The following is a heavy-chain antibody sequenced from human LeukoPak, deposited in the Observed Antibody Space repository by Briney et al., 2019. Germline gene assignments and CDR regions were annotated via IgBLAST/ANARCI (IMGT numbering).Heavy chain of an antibody. V-gene: IGHV4-59*01. J-gene: IGHJ6*03. CDR3: ARELRGGYHYPYMDV. D-gene: IGHD3-10*01. Sequence: SETLSLTCTVSGVSISSYYWSWIRQPPGKGLEWVGSIYDSGSTNYNPSLKSRVTISVDTSQNQFSLKLSSVTAADTAVYYCARELRGGYHYPYMDVWGKGTTVTVSS. CDR2: IYDSGST. CDR1: GVSISSYY.